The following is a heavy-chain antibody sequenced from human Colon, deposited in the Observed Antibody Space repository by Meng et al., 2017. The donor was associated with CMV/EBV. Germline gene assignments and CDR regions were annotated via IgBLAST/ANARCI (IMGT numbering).Heavy chain of an antibody. J-gene: IGHJ4*02. V-gene: IGHV3-7*03. Sequence: GGSLRLSCAASGFTFSSYWMSWVRQAPGKGLEWVANIKQDGSEKYYVDSVKGRFTISRDNAKNSLYLQIHSLRAEDTAMYYCARETSVGFDYWGQGTLVTVSS. CDR1: GFTFSSYW. CDR2: IKQDGSEK. CDR3: ARETSVGFDY.